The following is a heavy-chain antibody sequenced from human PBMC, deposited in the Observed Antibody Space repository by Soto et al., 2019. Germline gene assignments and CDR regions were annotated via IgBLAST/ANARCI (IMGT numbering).Heavy chain of an antibody. CDR2: LVRNGRTP. J-gene: IGHJ6*02. CDR3: AKDAVSGDGVWLLDS. V-gene: IGHV3-23*04. CDR1: GFMFDNYA. Sequence: EVKLVESGGGLVQPGGSLRLSCAASGFMFDNYAMTWARQAPGKGLEWVASLVRNGRTPEYANSVKGRFTMSSDLSASYLFLQMNSLRGEDTAVYYCAKDAVSGDGVWLLDSWGQGTAVTVSS. D-gene: IGHD5-12*01.